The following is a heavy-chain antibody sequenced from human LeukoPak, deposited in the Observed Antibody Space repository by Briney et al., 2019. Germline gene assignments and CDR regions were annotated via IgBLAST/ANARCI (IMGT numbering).Heavy chain of an antibody. CDR2: IIPIFGTA. J-gene: IGHJ3*02. CDR1: GGTFSSYA. CDR3: ADDYGDYGAFDI. D-gene: IGHD4-17*01. Sequence: SVKVSCKASGGTFSSYAISWVRQAPGQGLEWMGGIIPIFGTANYAQKFQGRVTITTDESTSTAYMELSSLRSEDTAVYYCADDYGDYGAFDIWGQGTMVTVSS. V-gene: IGHV1-69*05.